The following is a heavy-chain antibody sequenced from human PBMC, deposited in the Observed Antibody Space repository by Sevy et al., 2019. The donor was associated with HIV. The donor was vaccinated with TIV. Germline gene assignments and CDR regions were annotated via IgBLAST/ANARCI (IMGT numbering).Heavy chain of an antibody. V-gene: IGHV3-23*01. D-gene: IGHD6-6*01. CDR3: AKATISSSSFDY. CDR2: ISGSGGST. CDR1: EFTFSSYA. J-gene: IGHJ4*02. Sequence: GGSLRLSCAASEFTFSSYAMSWVRQAPGKGLEWVSAISGSGGSTYYADSVKGRFTISRDNSKNTLYLQMNSLRAEDTAVYYCAKATISSSSFDYWGQGTLVTVSS.